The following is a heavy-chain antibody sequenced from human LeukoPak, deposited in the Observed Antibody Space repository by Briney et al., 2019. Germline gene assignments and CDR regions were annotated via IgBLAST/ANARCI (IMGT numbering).Heavy chain of an antibody. D-gene: IGHD3-10*01. CDR2: IYYSGST. CDR3: ARDGGEYYYGSGSL. CDR1: GGSISSSSYY. Sequence: PSETLSLTCTVSGGSISSSSYYWGWIRQPPGKGLEWIGSIYYSGSTYYNPSLKSRVTISVDTSKNQFSLKLSSVTAADTAVYYCARDGGEYYYGSGSLWGQGTLVTVSS. J-gene: IGHJ4*02. V-gene: IGHV4-39*07.